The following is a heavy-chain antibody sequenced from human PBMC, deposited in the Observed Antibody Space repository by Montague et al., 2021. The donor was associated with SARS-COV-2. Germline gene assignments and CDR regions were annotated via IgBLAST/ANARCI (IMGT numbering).Heavy chain of an antibody. Sequence: SETLSLTCAVYGGSFSGYYWSWIRQPPGKGLEWIGEINHSGSTXXXPSXXXRVTISVDTSKNQFSLKLSSVTAADTAVYYCARAPGQYYYYYMDVWGKGTTVTVSS. V-gene: IGHV4-34*01. CDR2: INHSGST. CDR1: GGSFSGYY. J-gene: IGHJ6*03. D-gene: IGHD1-1*01. CDR3: ARAPGQYYYYYMDV.